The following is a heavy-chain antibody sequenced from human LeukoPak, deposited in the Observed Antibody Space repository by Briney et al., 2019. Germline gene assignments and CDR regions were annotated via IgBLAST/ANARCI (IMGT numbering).Heavy chain of an antibody. D-gene: IGHD3-22*01. CDR2: INHSGST. V-gene: IGHV4-34*01. Sequence: SETLSLTYAVYGGSFSGYYWSWIRQPPGKGLEWIGEINHSGSTNYNPSLKSRVTISVDTSKNQFSLKLSSVTAADTAVYYCARLTKPSYYYDSSGSYALDYWGQGTLVTVSS. CDR1: GGSFSGYY. CDR3: ARLTKPSYYYDSSGSYALDY. J-gene: IGHJ4*02.